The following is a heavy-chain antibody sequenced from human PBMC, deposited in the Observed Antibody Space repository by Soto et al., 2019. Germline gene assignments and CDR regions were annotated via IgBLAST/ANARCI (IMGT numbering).Heavy chain of an antibody. D-gene: IGHD3-10*01. J-gene: IGHJ6*02. CDR2: IVYSGST. V-gene: IGHV4-30-4*01. Sequence: SETLSLTCTVSGASISSGDYYWSWIRQPPGRGLEWIGYIVYSGSTYYDPSLRSRSTISIETSKNQFSLTLSSVTAADTAVYYCARGAVREVYYYYYGMDVWGPGTTVTVSS. CDR1: GASISSGDYY. CDR3: ARGAVREVYYYYYGMDV.